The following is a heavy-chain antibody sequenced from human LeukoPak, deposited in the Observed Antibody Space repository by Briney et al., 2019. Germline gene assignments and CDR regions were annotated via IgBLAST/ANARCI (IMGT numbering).Heavy chain of an antibody. D-gene: IGHD3-22*01. CDR1: GFTLSSYS. CDR3: ARGGQNYYDSSGYYLGSRLYFDH. CDR2: ISSSSGTT. V-gene: IGHV3-48*02. Sequence: GGSLRLSCEASGFTLSSYSMNWVRQPPGKGPEWVSYISSSSGTTYYADSVKGRFTISRDNAKNSLYLQMNSLRDEDTAVYYCARGGQNYYDSSGYYLGSRLYFDHWGQGALVTVSS. J-gene: IGHJ4*02.